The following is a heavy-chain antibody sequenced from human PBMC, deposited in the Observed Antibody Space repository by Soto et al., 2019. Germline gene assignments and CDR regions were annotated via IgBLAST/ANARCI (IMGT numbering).Heavy chain of an antibody. D-gene: IGHD2-8*01. CDR2: INHSGST. Sequence: SETLSLTCAVYGGSFSGYYWSWIRQPPGKGLEWIGEINHSGSTNYNPSLKSRVTISVDTSKNQFSLKLRSVTAADTVVYYCARGSLYEPFDPWGQGTLVTVSS. J-gene: IGHJ5*02. V-gene: IGHV4-34*01. CDR1: GGSFSGYY. CDR3: ARGSLYEPFDP.